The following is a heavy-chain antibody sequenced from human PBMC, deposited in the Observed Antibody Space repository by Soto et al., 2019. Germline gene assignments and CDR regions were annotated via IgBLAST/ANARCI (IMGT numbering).Heavy chain of an antibody. D-gene: IGHD3-9*01. Sequence: GASVKVSCKASGYTFTSYDINWVRPATGQGLEWMGWMNPNSGNTGYAQKFQGRVTMTRNTSISTAYMELSSLRSDDTAVYYCARTNYDILTGYSPNWFDPWGQGTLVTVSS. CDR1: GYTFTSYD. CDR3: ARTNYDILTGYSPNWFDP. V-gene: IGHV1-8*01. CDR2: MNPNSGNT. J-gene: IGHJ5*02.